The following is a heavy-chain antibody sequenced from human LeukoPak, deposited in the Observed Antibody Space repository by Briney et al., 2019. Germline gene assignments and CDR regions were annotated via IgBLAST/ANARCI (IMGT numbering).Heavy chain of an antibody. D-gene: IGHD1-26*01. V-gene: IGHV3-64D*06. CDR3: VNAAGVARSTLFFDT. Sequence: PGGSLRLSCSASGFILSSFTMQWVRQAPGKGLEYVSAINGQGDGPFYADSVRGRFTISRDNFKNILYLQMSSLRPEDTALYYCVNAAGVARSTLFFDTWGQGTLVTVSS. CDR2: INGQGDGP. CDR1: GFILSSFT. J-gene: IGHJ4*02.